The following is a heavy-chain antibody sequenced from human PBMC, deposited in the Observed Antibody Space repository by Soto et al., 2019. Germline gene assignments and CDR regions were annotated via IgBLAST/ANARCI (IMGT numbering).Heavy chain of an antibody. D-gene: IGHD1-1*01. J-gene: IGHJ3*01. CDR3: AKATATSGGAIDV. Sequence: PGGSLRLSCAASGFTCSSYDMSWVRQAPGKGLEWVSTILVGGSTHYPDSVKGRFTISRDNSKNTVFLQMNSLTAGDTAVYYCAKATATSGGAIDVCGQGTMVTVAS. CDR1: GFTCSSYD. CDR2: ILVGGST. V-gene: IGHV3-23*01.